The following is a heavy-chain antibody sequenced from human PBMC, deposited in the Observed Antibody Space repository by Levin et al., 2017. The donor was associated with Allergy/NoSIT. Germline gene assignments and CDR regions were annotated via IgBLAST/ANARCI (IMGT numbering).Heavy chain of an antibody. CDR2: IDWDDEK. Sequence: QTLSLTCTFSGLSLSTSGTRVNWIRQPPGKALEWLARIDWDDEKFYSTSLKTRVTISKDTSKNQVVLTMTNTDPVDTATYYCAQMGSGWQFEYWGQGTLVTVSA. J-gene: IGHJ4*02. CDR3: AQMGSGWQFEY. V-gene: IGHV2-70*04. CDR1: GLSLSTSGTR. D-gene: IGHD6-19*01.